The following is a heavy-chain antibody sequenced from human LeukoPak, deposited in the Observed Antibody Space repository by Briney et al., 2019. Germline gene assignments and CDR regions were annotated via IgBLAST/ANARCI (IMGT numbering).Heavy chain of an antibody. CDR3: AKDLGATLYYFDY. J-gene: IGHJ4*02. Sequence: GGSLRLSCAASGFTFSSYGMSWVRQAPGKGLEWVSAISGSGGSTYYADSVKGRFTISRDNSKNTLYLQMNSLRAEDTAVYYCAKDLGATLYYFDYWGQGTLVTVSS. D-gene: IGHD1-26*01. CDR1: GFTFSSYG. CDR2: ISGSGGST. V-gene: IGHV3-23*01.